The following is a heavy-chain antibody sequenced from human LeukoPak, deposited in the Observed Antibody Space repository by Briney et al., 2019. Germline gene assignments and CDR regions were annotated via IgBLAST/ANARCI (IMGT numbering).Heavy chain of an antibody. V-gene: IGHV4-39*07. J-gene: IGHJ4*02. CDR3: ARGILGDYLFDY. Sequence: SETLSLTCTVSGGSISSSSYYWGWIRQPPGKGLEWIGSIYYSGSTYYNPSLKSRVTISVDTSKNQFSLKLSSVTAADTAVYYCARGILGDYLFDYWGQGTLVTVSS. CDR1: GGSISSSSYY. D-gene: IGHD4-17*01. CDR2: IYYSGST.